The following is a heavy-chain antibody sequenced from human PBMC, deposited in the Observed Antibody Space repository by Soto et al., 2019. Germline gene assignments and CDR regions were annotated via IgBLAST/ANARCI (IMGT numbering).Heavy chain of an antibody. CDR1: DSPFVANA. V-gene: IGHV3-9*01. J-gene: IGHJ4*02. D-gene: IGHD3-16*01. Sequence: GGPLSSPCPVLDSPFVANAMPWVRKAPEKGLEWVSGINWKSDIGYADSVKGRFTISRDNAENSLYLQMNSLRAEDTALYYCAISQDRGGRTTFIYWGQGTQVTVSS. CDR3: AISQDRGGRTTFIY. CDR2: INWKSDI.